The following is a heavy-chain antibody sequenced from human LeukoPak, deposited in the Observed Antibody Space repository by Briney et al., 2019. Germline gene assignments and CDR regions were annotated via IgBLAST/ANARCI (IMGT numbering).Heavy chain of an antibody. J-gene: IGHJ4*02. Sequence: GGSLRLSCAASGFTFSSYSMNWVRQAPGKGLEWVSSISSSSSYIYYADSVKGRFTISRDNSKNTLYLQMNSLRAEDTAVYYCAKSKQLAPWDYWGQGTLVTVSS. V-gene: IGHV3-21*04. D-gene: IGHD1-1*01. CDR3: AKSKQLAPWDY. CDR1: GFTFSSYS. CDR2: ISSSSSYI.